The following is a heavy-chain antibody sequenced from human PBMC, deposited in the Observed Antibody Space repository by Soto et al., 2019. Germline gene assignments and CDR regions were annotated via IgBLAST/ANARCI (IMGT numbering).Heavy chain of an antibody. V-gene: IGHV3-23*01. CDR3: ATYRSGLDY. Sequence: EVQLLESGGGLVQPGGSLRLSCAASGFSFSSYAMSWVRQAPGKGLEWVSAISGSGGSTYYADSVKGRFTISRENSKNTLYLQMNSLRAEVTAVYYCATYRSGLDYWGQGTLVTVSS. CDR1: GFSFSSYA. CDR2: ISGSGGST. J-gene: IGHJ4*02. D-gene: IGHD3-16*01.